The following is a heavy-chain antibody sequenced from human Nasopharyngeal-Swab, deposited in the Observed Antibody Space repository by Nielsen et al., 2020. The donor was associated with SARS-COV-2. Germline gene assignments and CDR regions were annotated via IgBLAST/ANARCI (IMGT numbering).Heavy chain of an antibody. V-gene: IGHV4-39*01. D-gene: IGHD6-13*01. Sequence: SATLSLTCTVSGDSIAYSTFYWGWIRQPPGKGLEWIGNIYYNGNTYQNPSLKSRLTISVDKSKNQFPLQLSSVTAADTAVYYCVRSSSWYYFDYWAQGTQVTVSS. J-gene: IGHJ4*02. CDR1: GDSIAYSTFY. CDR2: IYYNGNT. CDR3: VRSSSWYYFDY.